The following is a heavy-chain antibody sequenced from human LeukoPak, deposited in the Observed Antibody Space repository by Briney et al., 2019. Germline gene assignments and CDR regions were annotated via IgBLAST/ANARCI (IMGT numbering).Heavy chain of an antibody. CDR2: INTNTGNP. CDR3: ARGDSSGWYLLARDYYMDV. J-gene: IGHJ6*03. V-gene: IGHV7-4-1*02. CDR1: GYTFTSYA. Sequence: GASVKVSCKASGYTFTSYAMNWVRQAPGQGLEWMGWINTNTGNPTYAQGFTGRFVFSLDTSVSTAYLQISSLKAEDTAVYYCARGDSSGWYLLARDYYMDVWGKGTTVTVSS. D-gene: IGHD6-19*01.